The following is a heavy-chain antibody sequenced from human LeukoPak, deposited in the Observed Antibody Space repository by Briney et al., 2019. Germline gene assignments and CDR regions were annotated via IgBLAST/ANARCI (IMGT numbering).Heavy chain of an antibody. V-gene: IGHV3-23*01. CDR2: LSGSGGST. D-gene: IGHD3-10*01. CDR3: AKNTRYYDSGSSLPDDAFDI. Sequence: PGGSLRLSCAASGFTFSSYAMSWVRQAPGKGLEWVSSLSGSGGSTYYADSVKGRFTISRDISKNTLFVQMNSLRAEDTAVYYCAKNTRYYDSGSSLPDDAFDIWGQGTMVAVSS. CDR1: GFTFSSYA. J-gene: IGHJ3*02.